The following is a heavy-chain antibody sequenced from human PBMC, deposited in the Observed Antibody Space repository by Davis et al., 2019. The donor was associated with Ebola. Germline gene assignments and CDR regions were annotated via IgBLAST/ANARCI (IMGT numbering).Heavy chain of an antibody. CDR1: GFTFSSYS. Sequence: PGGSLRLSCAASGFTFSSYSMNWVRQAPGKGPEWVSSITRSSSYTYYADSVKGRFTISRDNAKNSLYLQMNSLRAEDTAVYYCARAQYGAYDFSSGAYDYWGQGTPVTVSS. CDR3: ARAQYGAYDFSSGAYDY. D-gene: IGHD3-3*01. CDR2: ITRSSSYT. V-gene: IGHV3-21*01. J-gene: IGHJ4*02.